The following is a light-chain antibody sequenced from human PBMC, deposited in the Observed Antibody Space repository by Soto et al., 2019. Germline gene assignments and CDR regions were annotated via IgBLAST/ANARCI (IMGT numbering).Light chain of an antibody. J-gene: IGLJ3*02. CDR3: QSYDSSLSGSMV. CDR2: GNS. CDR1: SSNIGAGYE. Sequence: QSVLTQPPSVSGAPGQRVTISCTGSSSNIGAGYEVHWYQQLPGTAPKLLIYGNSNRPSGVPDRFSGSKSGTSASLAITGLQAEDEDDDDCQSYDSSLSGSMVFGGGTKVTVL. V-gene: IGLV1-40*01.